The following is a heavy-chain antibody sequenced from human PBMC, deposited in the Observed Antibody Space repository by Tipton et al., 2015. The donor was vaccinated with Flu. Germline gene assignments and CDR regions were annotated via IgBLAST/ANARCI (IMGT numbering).Heavy chain of an antibody. D-gene: IGHD6-13*01. CDR3: ARAVGGAAAL. CDR2: IKQDGSEK. Sequence: SLRLSCAASGFTFSTYWMSWVRQAPGKGLEWVANIKQDGSEKYYVDSAKGRFTISRDNAKNSLFLQMNSLRAEDTAVYYCARAVGGAAALWGQGTMVTVSS. J-gene: IGHJ3*01. V-gene: IGHV3-7*03. CDR1: GFTFSTYW.